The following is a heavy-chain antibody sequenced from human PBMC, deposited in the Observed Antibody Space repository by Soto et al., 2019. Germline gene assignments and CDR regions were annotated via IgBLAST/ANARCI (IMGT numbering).Heavy chain of an antibody. CDR2: ISTHNSYT. D-gene: IGHD2-8*02. Sequence: GASVKVSCKASGYTFTSYGINWVRRAPGQGPEWMGRISTHNSYTNYAQKFQDRVTMTTDTSTNTAYMELRSLRAEDTAIYYCAGDWLRHTGGLGGYWGQGTLVTVSS. J-gene: IGHJ4*02. CDR1: GYTFTSYG. CDR3: AGDWLRHTGGLGGY. V-gene: IGHV1-18*04.